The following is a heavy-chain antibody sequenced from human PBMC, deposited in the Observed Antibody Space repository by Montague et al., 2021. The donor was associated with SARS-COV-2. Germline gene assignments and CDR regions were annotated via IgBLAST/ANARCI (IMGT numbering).Heavy chain of an antibody. D-gene: IGHD1/OR15-1a*01. CDR1: DDSITNTRYY. CDR2: VYNNGIT. V-gene: IGHV4-39*01. Sequence: SETLSLTCNVSDDSITNTRYYWGWIRQAPGRPLEWIGSVYNNGITYYNPSLRSRVFISIDTSKNQFSLRLSSVTASDTALYYCAMEEQYHFDYWGRGSLVSVSS. J-gene: IGHJ4*02. CDR3: AMEEQYHFDY.